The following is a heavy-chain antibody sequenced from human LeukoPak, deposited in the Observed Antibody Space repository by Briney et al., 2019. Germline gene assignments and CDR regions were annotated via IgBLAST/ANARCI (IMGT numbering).Heavy chain of an antibody. CDR3: ARENYQRGGAFDI. D-gene: IGHD1-7*01. CDR2: ISYDGSNK. J-gene: IGHJ3*02. V-gene: IGHV3-30*03. Sequence: GGSLRLSCAASGFTFSSYGMHWVRQAPGKGLEWVAVISYDGSNKYYADSVKGRFTISRDNSKNTLYLQMNSLRAEDTAVYYCARENYQRGGAFDIWGQGTMVTVSS. CDR1: GFTFSSYG.